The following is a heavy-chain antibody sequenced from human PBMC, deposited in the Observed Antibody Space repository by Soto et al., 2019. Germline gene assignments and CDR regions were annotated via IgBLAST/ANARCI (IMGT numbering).Heavy chain of an antibody. D-gene: IGHD6-19*01. V-gene: IGHV4-31*03. J-gene: IGHJ4*02. Sequence: SETLSLTCTVSGGSISSGGYYWNWIRQHPGKGLEWIGYIYYSGSTYYNPSLKSRVTISVDTSKNQFSLKLSSVTAADTAVYYCARSSGWYREYFDYWGQGTLVTVSS. CDR2: IYYSGST. CDR1: GGSISSGGYY. CDR3: ARSSGWYREYFDY.